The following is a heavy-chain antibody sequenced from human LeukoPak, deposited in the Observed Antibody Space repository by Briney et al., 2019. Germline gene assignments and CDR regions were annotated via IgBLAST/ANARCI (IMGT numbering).Heavy chain of an antibody. V-gene: IGHV4-61*02. Sequence: SETLSLTCTVSGGSISSGSYYWSWTRQPAGKGLEWIGRIYSSGSTNYNPSLKSRVTISVDTSKNQFSLNLGVVTAADTAVYYCARDNARGGSFSDYLRYFHHWGQGTLVTVSS. J-gene: IGHJ1*01. D-gene: IGHD5/OR15-5a*01. CDR3: ARDNARGGSFSDYLRYFHH. CDR1: GGSISSGSYY. CDR2: IYSSGST.